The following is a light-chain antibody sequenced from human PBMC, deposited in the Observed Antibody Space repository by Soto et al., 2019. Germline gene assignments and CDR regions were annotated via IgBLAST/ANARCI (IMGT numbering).Light chain of an antibody. V-gene: IGKV3-15*01. CDR1: QSDSSN. CDR2: GAS. CDR3: QQYNNWPLT. J-gene: IGKJ4*01. Sequence: EIVMTQSPATLSVSPGERATLSCRASQSDSSNLAWYQKKPGQTPRLLIYGASTRATGIPARFSGSGSGTEFTLTISSLQSEDFAVYYCQQYNNWPLTFGGGTKVEIK.